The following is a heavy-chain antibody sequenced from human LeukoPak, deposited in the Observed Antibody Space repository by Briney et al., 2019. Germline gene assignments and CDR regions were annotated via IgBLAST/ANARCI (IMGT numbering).Heavy chain of an antibody. CDR2: MNPNSGNT. J-gene: IGHJ4*02. D-gene: IGHD6-13*01. CDR1: GYTFSSYE. Sequence: ASVKVSCKTSGYTFSSYEINWVRQPPGQGLEWMGWMNPNSGNTAYAQKLQGRVTMTTDTSTSTAYMELRSLRSDDTAVYYCARDVRQQLDYWGQGTLVTVSS. CDR3: ARDVRQQLDY. V-gene: IGHV1-18*01.